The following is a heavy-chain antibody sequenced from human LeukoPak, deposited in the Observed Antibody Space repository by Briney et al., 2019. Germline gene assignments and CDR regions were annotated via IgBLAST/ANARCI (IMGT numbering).Heavy chain of an antibody. CDR1: GFTFSSYA. CDR3: ATPPSGLTGYYKGPAGY. CDR2: ISYDGSNK. V-gene: IGHV3-30-3*01. D-gene: IGHD3-9*01. J-gene: IGHJ4*02. Sequence: QAGRSLRLSCAASGFTFSSYAMHWVRQVPGKGLEWVAVISYDGSNKYYADSVKGRFTISRDNSKNTLYLQMNSLRAEDTAVYYCATPPSGLTGYYKGPAGYWGQGTLVTVSS.